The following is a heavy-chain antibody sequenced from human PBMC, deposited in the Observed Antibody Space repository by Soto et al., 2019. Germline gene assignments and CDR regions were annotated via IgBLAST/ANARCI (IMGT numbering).Heavy chain of an antibody. CDR2: IIGNGGGA. J-gene: IGHJ4*02. CDR3: AREPCDFRSGSRGNCDF. D-gene: IGHD3-3*01. V-gene: IGHV3-23*01. CDR1: GFTFRDHA. Sequence: EVQLLESGGGLVQPGGSLRLSCTVSGFTFRDHAMSWVRQAPGKGLEWVATIIGNGGGANYADSVKGRFTISRDSSKSPLYLQMSSLRADDTAVYYFAREPCDFRSGSRGNCDFWGQGTMVTFSS.